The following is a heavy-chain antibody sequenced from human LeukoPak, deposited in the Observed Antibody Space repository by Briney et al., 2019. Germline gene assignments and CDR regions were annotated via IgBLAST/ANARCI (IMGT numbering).Heavy chain of an antibody. CDR3: ARGHSSGLYYFDY. J-gene: IGHJ4*02. CDR1: GFTFSSYW. CDR2: INSDGSST. D-gene: IGHD6-19*01. V-gene: IGHV3-74*01. Sequence: GGSLRLSCAASGFTFSSYWMHWVRQGPGKGLVWVSRINSDGSSTTYADSVKGRFTISRDNAKNTLYLQMNSLRAEDTAVYYCARGHSSGLYYFDYWGQGTLVTVSS.